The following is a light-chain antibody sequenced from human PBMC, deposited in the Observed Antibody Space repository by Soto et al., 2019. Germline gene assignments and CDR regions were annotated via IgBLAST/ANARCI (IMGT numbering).Light chain of an antibody. CDR1: QSVDRSD. CDR2: STS. V-gene: IGKV3-20*01. J-gene: IGKJ3*01. Sequence: VLTQSPGTLSLSPGERATLSCRASQSVDRSDIDSYQQKPGPAPRPLIYSTSIRAAGIPDRFSVSGSGADFSRTISRLEPEDFAVYYIQHYGFSPRSFTFRPATNVDIK. CDR3: QHYGFSPRSFT.